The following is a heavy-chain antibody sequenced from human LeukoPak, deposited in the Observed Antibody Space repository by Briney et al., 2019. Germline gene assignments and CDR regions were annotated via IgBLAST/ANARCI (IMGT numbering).Heavy chain of an antibody. Sequence: ASVKVSCKASGYTFTSYYMHWLRQAPGQGLEWMGIINPSGGSTSYAQKFQGRVTMTRDTSTSTVYMELSSLRSEDTAVYYCARDSSGAVRGVIAFDYWGQGTLVTVSS. CDR2: INPSGGST. CDR1: GYTFTSYY. CDR3: ARDSSGAVRGVIAFDY. V-gene: IGHV1-46*01. J-gene: IGHJ4*02. D-gene: IGHD3-10*01.